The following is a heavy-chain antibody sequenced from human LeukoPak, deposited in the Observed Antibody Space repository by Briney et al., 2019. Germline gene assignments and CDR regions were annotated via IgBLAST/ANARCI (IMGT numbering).Heavy chain of an antibody. J-gene: IGHJ6*02. CDR1: GGSISSSSYY. V-gene: IGHV4-39*01. CDR2: IYYSGST. D-gene: IGHD6-13*01. CDR3: ASLLAKVSAGSKYYYYGMDV. Sequence: PSETLSLTCTVSGGSISSSSYYWGWIRQPPGKGLEWIGSIYYSGSTYYNPSLKSRVTISVDTSKNQFSLKLSSETAADTAVYYCASLLAKVSAGSKYYYYGMDVWGQGTTVTVSS.